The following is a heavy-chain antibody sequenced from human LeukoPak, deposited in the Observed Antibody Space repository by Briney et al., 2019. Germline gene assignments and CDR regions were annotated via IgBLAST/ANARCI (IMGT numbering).Heavy chain of an antibody. J-gene: IGHJ4*02. V-gene: IGHV1-69*13. CDR1: GGTFSSYA. D-gene: IGHD4-17*01. CDR2: IIPIFGTA. CDR3: ARDRTYGDYVGY. Sequence: SVKVSCKASGGTFSSYAISWVRQAPGQGLEWMGGIIPIFGTANYAQKFQGRVTITADESTSTAYMELSSLRSEDTAVYYCARDRTYGDYVGYWGQGTLVTVSS.